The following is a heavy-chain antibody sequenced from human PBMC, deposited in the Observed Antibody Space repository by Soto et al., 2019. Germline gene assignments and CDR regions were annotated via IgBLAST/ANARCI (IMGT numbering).Heavy chain of an antibody. CDR2: ISSSSSTI. V-gene: IGHV3-48*02. CDR3: ARGLGYCSGGSCYSDY. D-gene: IGHD2-15*01. Sequence: EVQLVESGGGLVQPGGSLRLSCAASGFTFSTYSMNWVRQAPGKGLEWVSYISSSSSTIYYADSVKGRFTISRDNAKNSLYLQMNSLRDEDTAVYYCARGLGYCSGGSCYSDYWGQGTLVIVSS. CDR1: GFTFSTYS. J-gene: IGHJ4*02.